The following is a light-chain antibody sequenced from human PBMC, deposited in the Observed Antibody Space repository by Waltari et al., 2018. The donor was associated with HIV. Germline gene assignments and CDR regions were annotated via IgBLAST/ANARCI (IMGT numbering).Light chain of an antibody. Sequence: QSALPQPASVSGSPGPSIPISCTGTSSDVGAYDYVSWYQQHPGNAPKLMIYDVNNRPSGVSHRFSGSKSATTASLTISGLQAEDEADYYCSSYTTSSTYVFGTGTKVTVL. CDR3: SSYTTSSTYV. J-gene: IGLJ1*01. CDR1: SSDVGAYDY. CDR2: DVN. V-gene: IGLV2-14*03.